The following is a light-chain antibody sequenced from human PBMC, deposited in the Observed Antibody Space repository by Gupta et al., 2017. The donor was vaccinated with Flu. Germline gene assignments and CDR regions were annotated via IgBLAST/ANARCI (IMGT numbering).Light chain of an antibody. CDR1: SSDVGAYNY. J-gene: IGLJ2*01. CDR2: EVN. V-gene: IGLV2-8*01. CDR3: SSYADSDIVL. Sequence: QTTFTHPPSASVSPGESVTISCTGTSSDVGAYNYDSWYQHHPGKAPKLMIYEVNKRPSGVPDRFSGSKSDNTASLTVSGLQAEDEANDYCSSYADSDIVLFGGGTKLTVL.